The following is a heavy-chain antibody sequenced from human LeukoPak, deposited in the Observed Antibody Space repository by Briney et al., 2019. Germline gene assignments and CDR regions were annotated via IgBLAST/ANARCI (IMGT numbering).Heavy chain of an antibody. CDR2: IYYSGST. CDR1: GGSVSDYY. Sequence: SETLSLTCTISGGSVSDYYWSWIRQSPGKGLEWIGYIYYSGSTNYNPSLKSRVAISVDTSKNQFSLKLSSVTAADTAVYYCARTGYCSGGSCYWFDPWGQGTLVTVSS. J-gene: IGHJ5*02. CDR3: ARTGYCSGGSCYWFDP. D-gene: IGHD2-15*01. V-gene: IGHV4-59*02.